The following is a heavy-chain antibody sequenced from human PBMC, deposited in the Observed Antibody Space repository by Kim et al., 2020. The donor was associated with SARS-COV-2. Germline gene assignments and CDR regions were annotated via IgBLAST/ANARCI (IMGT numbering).Heavy chain of an antibody. CDR1: GFTVSSNY. Sequence: GGSLRLSCAASGFTVSSNYMSWVRQAPGKGLEWVSVIYSGGSTYYADSVKGRFTISRHNSKNTLYLQMNSLRAEDTAVYYCARSVGALTWYFDLWGRGTLVTVSS. D-gene: IGHD1-26*01. CDR2: IYSGGST. CDR3: ARSVGALTWYFDL. J-gene: IGHJ2*01. V-gene: IGHV3-53*04.